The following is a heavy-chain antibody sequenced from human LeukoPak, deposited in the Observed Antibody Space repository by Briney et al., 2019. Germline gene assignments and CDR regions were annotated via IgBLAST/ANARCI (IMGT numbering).Heavy chain of an antibody. D-gene: IGHD6-13*01. V-gene: IGHV3-7*01. CDR2: IKQDGSEK. J-gene: IGHJ6*03. CDR3: ARVRLSYSSSWYLPSNYYYYYYMDV. CDR1: GFTFSSYW. Sequence: GGSLRLSCAASGFTFSSYWMSWVRQAPGKGLEWVANIKQDGSEKYYVDSVKGRFTISRDNAKNSLYLQMNSLRAEDTAVYYCARVRLSYSSSWYLPSNYYYYYYMDVWGKGTTVTVSS.